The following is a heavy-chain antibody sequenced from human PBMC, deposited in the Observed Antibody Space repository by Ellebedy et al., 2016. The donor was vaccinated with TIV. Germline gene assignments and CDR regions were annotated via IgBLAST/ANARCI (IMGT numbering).Heavy chain of an antibody. CDR1: GDSISSDY. J-gene: IGHJ4*02. CDR3: AREIHGEGQDY. V-gene: IGHV4-59*12. Sequence: SETLSLXXTVSGDSISSDYWSWVRQPPGKGLEWIAYIYYTGSTNYNPSLKSRVTISVDTSKNQFSLKLSSVTAADTAVYYCAREIHGEGQDYWGQGTLVTVSS. D-gene: IGHD4-17*01. CDR2: IYYTGST.